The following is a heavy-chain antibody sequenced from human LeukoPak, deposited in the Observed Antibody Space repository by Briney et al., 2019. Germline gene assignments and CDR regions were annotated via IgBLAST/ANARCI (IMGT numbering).Heavy chain of an antibody. Sequence: GGSLRLSCAASGFTFRSYTMSWVRQAPGKGLEWVSVISGSGGSTYYADSVKGRFTISRDNSKNTLYLQMNSLRAEDTAVYYCAKSGWPRLKFDYWGQGTLVTVSS. D-gene: IGHD3-16*01. CDR1: GFTFRSYT. V-gene: IGHV3-23*01. J-gene: IGHJ4*02. CDR3: AKSGWPRLKFDY. CDR2: ISGSGGST.